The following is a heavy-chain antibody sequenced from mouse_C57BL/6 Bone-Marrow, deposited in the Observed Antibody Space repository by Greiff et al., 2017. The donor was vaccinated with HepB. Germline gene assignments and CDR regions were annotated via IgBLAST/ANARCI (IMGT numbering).Heavy chain of an antibody. J-gene: IGHJ1*03. V-gene: IGHV5-4*01. CDR2: ISDGGSYT. CDR3: ARGTDGYYHWYFDV. CDR1: GFTFSSYA. D-gene: IGHD2-3*01. Sequence: EVQVVESGGGLVKPGGSLKLSCAASGFTFSSYAMSWVRQTPEKRLEWVATISDGGSYTYYPDNVKGRFTISRDNAKNNLYLQMSHLKSEDTAMYYCARGTDGYYHWYFDVWGTGTTVTVSS.